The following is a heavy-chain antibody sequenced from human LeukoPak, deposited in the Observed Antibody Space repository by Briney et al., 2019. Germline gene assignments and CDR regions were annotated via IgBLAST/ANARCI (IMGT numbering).Heavy chain of an antibody. CDR3: ARDYTMIRYYFDY. CDR1: GFTFSSYS. D-gene: IGHD3-22*01. V-gene: IGHV3-21*01. Sequence: PGGSLRLSCAASGFTFSSYSMNWVSQAPGKGLEWVSSISSISSYIYYADSVKGRFTITRDNAKNSLHLQMKSLRAEDTAVYYCARDYTMIRYYFDYWGQGTLVTVSS. CDR2: ISSISSYI. J-gene: IGHJ4*02.